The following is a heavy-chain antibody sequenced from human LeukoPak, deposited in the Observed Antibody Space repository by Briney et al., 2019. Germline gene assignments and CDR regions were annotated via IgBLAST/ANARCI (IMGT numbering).Heavy chain of an antibody. J-gene: IGHJ4*02. Sequence: GASVKVSCKASGYIFSNHGISWVRQAPGEGLEWMGWITTYKGNIAYAQKFQGRVTMTTDTSTSTAYMELRSLRSDDTAVYYCARVATIFGVTIDYWGQGTLVTVSS. CDR1: GYIFSNHG. CDR2: ITTYKGNI. CDR3: ARVATIFGVTIDY. V-gene: IGHV1-18*01. D-gene: IGHD3-3*01.